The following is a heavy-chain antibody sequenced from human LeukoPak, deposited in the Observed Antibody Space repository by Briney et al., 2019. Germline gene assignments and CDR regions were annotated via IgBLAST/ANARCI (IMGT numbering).Heavy chain of an antibody. D-gene: IGHD5-12*01. V-gene: IGHV4-30-2*02. CDR1: GGSISSGGYS. Sequence: SETLSLTCAVSGGSISSGGYSWSWIRQPPGKGLEWIGYIYHSGSTYYNPSLKSRVTISVDRSRNQLSLKLRSVTAADTAVYYCARSRSGYGYEHGAFEIWGQGTMVTVSS. J-gene: IGHJ3*02. CDR3: ARSRSGYGYEHGAFEI. CDR2: IYHSGST.